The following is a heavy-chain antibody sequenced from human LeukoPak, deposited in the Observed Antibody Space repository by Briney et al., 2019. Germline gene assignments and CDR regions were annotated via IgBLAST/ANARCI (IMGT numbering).Heavy chain of an antibody. Sequence: GGSLRLSCAAPGFTFSNYWMHWVRHAPGKGLVWVSRINTDGSSTGYADSVKGRFTISRDNSRNTLFLQMNSLRVDDTAIYYCARHGSGCFDYWGQGTLVTVSS. CDR2: INTDGSST. J-gene: IGHJ4*02. V-gene: IGHV3-74*01. D-gene: IGHD6-19*01. CDR1: GFTFSNYW. CDR3: ARHGSGCFDY.